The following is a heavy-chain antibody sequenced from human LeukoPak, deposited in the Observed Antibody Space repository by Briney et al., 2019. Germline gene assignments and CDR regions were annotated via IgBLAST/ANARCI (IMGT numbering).Heavy chain of an antibody. CDR1: GYSISSGYY. V-gene: IGHV4-38-2*02. D-gene: IGHD3-10*01. J-gene: IGHJ5*02. Sequence: PSETLSLTCTVSGYSISSGYYWGWIRPPPGKGLEWIGIVHHSADTYYNPSLKSRLTMLIDTTKNQFSLKLNSVTAADTAVYYPARYGHWFDPWGQGTLVTVSS. CDR2: VHHSADT. CDR3: ARYGHWFDP.